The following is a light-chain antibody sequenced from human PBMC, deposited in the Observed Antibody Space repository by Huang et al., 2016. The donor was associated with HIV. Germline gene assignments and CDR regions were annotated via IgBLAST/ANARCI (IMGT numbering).Light chain of an antibody. CDR1: QSVSSN. J-gene: IGKJ1*01. CDR2: GSS. Sequence: DIVMTQSPATLSVSPGERTPPSCRASQSVSSNLAWYQQKPGQGPRLLNYGSSNRATVIPARFSGSGAGTEFTLTISSLQSEDFAVYYCQQYNNWPRTFGQGTKVEI. V-gene: IGKV3-15*01. CDR3: QQYNNWPRT.